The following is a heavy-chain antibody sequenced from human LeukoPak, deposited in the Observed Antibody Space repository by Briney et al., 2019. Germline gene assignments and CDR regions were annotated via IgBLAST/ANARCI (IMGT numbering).Heavy chain of an antibody. CDR3: ASSLQSYDSSGYYSYYYYYYMDV. CDR2: IYYSGST. Sequence: KASETLSLTCTVSGGSISSSSYYWGWIRQPPGKGLEWIGGIYYSGSTYYNPSLKSRVTISVDTSKNQFSLKLSSVTAADTAVYYCASSLQSYDSSGYYSYYYYYYMDVWGKGTTVTVSS. V-gene: IGHV4-39*07. J-gene: IGHJ6*03. D-gene: IGHD3-22*01. CDR1: GGSISSSSYY.